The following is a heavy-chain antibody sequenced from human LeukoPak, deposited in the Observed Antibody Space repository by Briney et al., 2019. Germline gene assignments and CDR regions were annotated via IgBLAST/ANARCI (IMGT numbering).Heavy chain of an antibody. V-gene: IGHV3-30*02. Sequence: GGSLRLSCAASGFTFSSYGMHWVRQAPGKGLEWVAFIRYDGSNKYYADSVKGRFTISRDNSKNTLYLQMNSLRAEDTAVYYCATLSGYSYGYSAFDIWGQGTMVTVSS. CDR2: IRYDGSNK. D-gene: IGHD5-18*01. CDR1: GFTFSSYG. J-gene: IGHJ3*02. CDR3: ATLSGYSYGYSAFDI.